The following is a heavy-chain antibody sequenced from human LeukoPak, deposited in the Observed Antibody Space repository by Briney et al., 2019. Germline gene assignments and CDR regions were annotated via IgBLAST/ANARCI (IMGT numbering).Heavy chain of an antibody. CDR1: GYTFINYD. D-gene: IGHD6-19*01. CDR2: INPNSGAT. Sequence: ASVKVSCKASGYTFINYDINWVRQAPGQGLEWMGRINPNSGATNYAQKFQGRVTMTRDTSINTAYMELTGLRSDDAAVYYCASAIAVTGSNYFDYWGQGTLVTVSS. V-gene: IGHV1-2*06. J-gene: IGHJ4*02. CDR3: ASAIAVTGSNYFDY.